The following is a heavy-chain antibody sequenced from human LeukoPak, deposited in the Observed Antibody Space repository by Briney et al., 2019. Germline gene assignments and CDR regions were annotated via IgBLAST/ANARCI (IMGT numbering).Heavy chain of an antibody. D-gene: IGHD3-9*01. CDR1: GYTFTGCY. Sequence: GASVKVSCKASGYTFTGCYMHWVRQAPGQGLEWMGRINPNSGGTNYAQKFQGRVTITRDTSISTAYMELSRLRSDDTAVYYCARDILTGFDDYWGQGTLVTVSS. CDR2: INPNSGGT. V-gene: IGHV1-2*06. J-gene: IGHJ4*02. CDR3: ARDILTGFDDY.